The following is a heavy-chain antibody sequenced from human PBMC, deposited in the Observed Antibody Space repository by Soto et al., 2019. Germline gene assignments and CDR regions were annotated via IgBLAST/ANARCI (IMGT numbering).Heavy chain of an antibody. J-gene: IGHJ6*02. Sequence: SETLSLTCTVSGGSISSSSYYWGWIRQPPGKGLEWIGSIYYSGSTYYNPSLKSRVTISVDTSKNQFSLKLSSVTAADTAVYYCATSSGYSSSSRYYYGMDVWGQGTTVTVSS. CDR1: GGSISSSSYY. CDR3: ATSSGYSSSSRYYYGMDV. D-gene: IGHD6-6*01. V-gene: IGHV4-39*01. CDR2: IYYSGST.